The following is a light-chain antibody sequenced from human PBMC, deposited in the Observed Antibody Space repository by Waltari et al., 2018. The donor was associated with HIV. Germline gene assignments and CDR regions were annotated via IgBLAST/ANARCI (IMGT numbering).Light chain of an antibody. V-gene: IGKV1-NL1*01. CDR3: QQYYSIPNT. CDR2: GTS. Sequence: HMTQSPSSLSASVGDSVTSTCRASQPIRNSLAWYQQKPGKAPKPLVYGTSSLESGVPSRFSGSGSGTDYTLTISSLQPEDFASYYCQQYYSIPNTFGQGTKLEIK. J-gene: IGKJ2*01. CDR1: QPIRNS.